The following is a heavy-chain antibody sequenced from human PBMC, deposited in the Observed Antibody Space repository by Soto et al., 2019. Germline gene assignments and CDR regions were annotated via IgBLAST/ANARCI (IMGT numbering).Heavy chain of an antibody. CDR1: GFTFSSYG. CDR2: IWYDGSNK. V-gene: IGHV3-33*01. CDR3: ARGYYDFWSGQVDYYYYYMDV. J-gene: IGHJ6*03. D-gene: IGHD3-3*01. Sequence: PGGSLRLSCAASGFTFSSYGMHWVRQAPGKGLEWVAVIWYDGSNKYYADSVKGRFTISRDNSKNTLYLQMNSLRAEDTAVYYCARGYYDFWSGQVDYYYYYMDVWGKGTTVTVSS.